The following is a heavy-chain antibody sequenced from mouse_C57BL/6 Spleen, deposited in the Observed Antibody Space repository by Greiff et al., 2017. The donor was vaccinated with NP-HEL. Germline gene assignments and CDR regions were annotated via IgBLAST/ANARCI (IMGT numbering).Heavy chain of an antibody. Sequence: EVQLQQSGPELVKPGASVKMSCKASGYTFTDYNMHWVKQSHGKSLEWIGYINPNNGGTSYNQKFKGKATLTVNKSSSTAYMELRSLTSEDSAVYYCAMAGLPRHFDYWGQGTTLTVSS. D-gene: IGHD2-2*01. CDR1: GYTFTDYN. CDR3: AMAGLPRHFDY. J-gene: IGHJ2*01. CDR2: INPNNGGT. V-gene: IGHV1-22*01.